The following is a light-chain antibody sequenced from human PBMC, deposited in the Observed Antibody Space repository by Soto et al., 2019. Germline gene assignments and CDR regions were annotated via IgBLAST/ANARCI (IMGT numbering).Light chain of an antibody. CDR1: QSLITW. Sequence: DIQMTQSPTTLSASVGDRVTITCRASQSLITWLAWYQQKPGKAPKLLIHKASTLGSGVPSRFSGSGSGTEFTLTISSLQPDDFATYYCQQYNAYPLTFGVGTQVEIK. CDR2: KAS. V-gene: IGKV1-5*03. J-gene: IGKJ4*01. CDR3: QQYNAYPLT.